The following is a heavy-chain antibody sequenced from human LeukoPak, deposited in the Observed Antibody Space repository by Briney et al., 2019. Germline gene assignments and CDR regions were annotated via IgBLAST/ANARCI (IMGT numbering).Heavy chain of an antibody. J-gene: IGHJ3*02. CDR2: IYYSGST. V-gene: IGHV4-30-4*08. CDR1: GGSISSGDYY. CDR3: ARELHYYDSSGTGDAFDI. Sequence: PSETLSLTCTVSGGSISSGDYYWSWIRQPPGKGLEWIGYIYYSGSTYYNPSLKSRVTISVDTSKNQFSLKLSSVTAADTAVYYCARELHYYDSSGTGDAFDIWGQGTMVTVSS. D-gene: IGHD3-22*01.